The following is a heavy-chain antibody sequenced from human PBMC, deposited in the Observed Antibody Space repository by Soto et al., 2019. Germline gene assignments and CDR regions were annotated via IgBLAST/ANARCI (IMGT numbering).Heavy chain of an antibody. CDR3: ARGHGSSSSFDY. D-gene: IGHD6-6*01. V-gene: IGHV3-72*01. J-gene: IGHJ4*02. CDR2: TRNKANSYTT. Sequence: GGSLRLSCAASGFTFSDHYMDWVRQAPGKGLEWVGRTRNKANSYTTEYAASVKGRFTISRDDSKNSLYLQMNSLKTEDTAVYYCARGHGSSSSFDYWGQGTLVTVSS. CDR1: GFTFSDHY.